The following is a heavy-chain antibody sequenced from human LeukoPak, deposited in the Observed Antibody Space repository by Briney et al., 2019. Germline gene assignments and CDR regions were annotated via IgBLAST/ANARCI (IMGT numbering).Heavy chain of an antibody. CDR2: IIPILGIA. D-gene: IGHD5-24*01. CDR3: ARDREDGYNYYYGMDV. J-gene: IGHJ6*02. V-gene: IGHV1-69*04. Sequence: GASVKVSCKASGGTFSSYAISWVRQAPGQGLEWMGRIIPILGIANYAQKFQGRVTITADKSTSTAYMELSSLRSEDTAVYYCARDREDGYNYYYGMDVWGQGTTVTVPS. CDR1: GGTFSSYA.